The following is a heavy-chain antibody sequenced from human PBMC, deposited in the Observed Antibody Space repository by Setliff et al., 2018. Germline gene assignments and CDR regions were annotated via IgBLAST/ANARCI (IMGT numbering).Heavy chain of an antibody. CDR2: IYTSGST. CDR3: FGAGTCSY. D-gene: IGHD3-10*01. Sequence: SETLSLTCTVSGGSISSGTYYWSWIRQPAGKGLEWIGRIYTSGSTNYNPSLKGRFTISRDNAKNSLSLQMNNLRTEDTAVYYCFGAGTCSYWGQGTLVTVSS. V-gene: IGHV4-61*02. J-gene: IGHJ4*02. CDR1: GGSISSGTYY.